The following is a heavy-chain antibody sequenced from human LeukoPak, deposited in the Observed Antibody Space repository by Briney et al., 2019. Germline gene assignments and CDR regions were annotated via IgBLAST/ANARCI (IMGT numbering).Heavy chain of an antibody. Sequence: PGGSLRLSCAASGFTFSSYAMSWVRQAPGKWLEWVSTISGSGGSTYYADSVKGRFTISRDNSKNTLYLQTNSLRAEDTAVYYCAKEPYYDFWSGYYVYWGQGTLVTVSS. CDR2: ISGSGGST. J-gene: IGHJ4*02. CDR3: AKEPYYDFWSGYYVY. D-gene: IGHD3-3*01. CDR1: GFTFSSYA. V-gene: IGHV3-23*01.